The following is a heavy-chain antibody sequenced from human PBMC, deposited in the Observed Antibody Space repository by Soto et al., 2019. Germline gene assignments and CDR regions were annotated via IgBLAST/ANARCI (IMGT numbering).Heavy chain of an antibody. Sequence: GGSLRLSCAASGFTFSSYAMHWVRQAPGKGLEWVAVISYDGSNKYYADSVKGRFTISRDNSKNTLYLQMNSLRAEDTAVYYCARDQTRLVSAFDIWGQGTMVTVSS. V-gene: IGHV3-30-3*01. D-gene: IGHD2-8*01. J-gene: IGHJ3*02. CDR1: GFTFSSYA. CDR3: ARDQTRLVSAFDI. CDR2: ISYDGSNK.